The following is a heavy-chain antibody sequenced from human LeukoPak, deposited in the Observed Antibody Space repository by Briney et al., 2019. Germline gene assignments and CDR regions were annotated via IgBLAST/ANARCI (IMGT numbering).Heavy chain of an antibody. D-gene: IGHD5-18*01. J-gene: IGHJ4*02. Sequence: GGSLRLSCAASGFTFSSYGMHWVRQAPGKGLEWVAVIWYDGSNKYYADSVKGRFTISRDNSKNTLYLQMNSLRAEDTAVYYCARDSAASHFDYWGQGTLVTVSS. CDR3: ARDSAASHFDY. CDR1: GFTFSSYG. CDR2: IWYDGSNK. V-gene: IGHV3-33*01.